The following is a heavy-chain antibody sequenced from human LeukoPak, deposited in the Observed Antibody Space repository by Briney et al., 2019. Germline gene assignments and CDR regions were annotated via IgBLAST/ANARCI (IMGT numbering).Heavy chain of an antibody. Sequence: GGSLRLSCAASGFTFSSYAMSWVRQAPGKGLEWVSAISGSGGSTYYADSVKGRFTISRDNSKNTLYLQMNSLRAEDTAVYYCARGGYSGSYGRAFDIWGQGTMVTVSS. CDR2: ISGSGGST. D-gene: IGHD1-26*01. CDR3: ARGGYSGSYGRAFDI. CDR1: GFTFSSYA. V-gene: IGHV3-23*01. J-gene: IGHJ3*02.